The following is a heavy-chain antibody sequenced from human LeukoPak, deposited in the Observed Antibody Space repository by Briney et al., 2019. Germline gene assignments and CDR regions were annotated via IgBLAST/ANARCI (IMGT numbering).Heavy chain of an antibody. CDR1: GYTFTGYY. V-gene: IGHV1-2*02. CDR2: INPNSGGT. D-gene: IGHD1-1*01. CDR3: ARDKGLERRGTFDY. J-gene: IGHJ4*02. Sequence: ASVKVSCKASGYTFTGYYMHWVRQAPGQGLEWMGWINPNSGGTNYAQKFQGRVTMTRDTSISTAYMELSRLRSDDKAVYYCARDKGLERRGTFDYWGQGTLVTVSS.